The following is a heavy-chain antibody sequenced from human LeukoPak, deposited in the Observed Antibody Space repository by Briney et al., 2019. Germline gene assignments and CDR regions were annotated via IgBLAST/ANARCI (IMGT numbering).Heavy chain of an antibody. Sequence: SETLSLTCTVSGGSISNYYWSWIRQPPGKGLEWIAYINYSGSTNYNPSLKSRVTISVDTSKNYFSLTLSSVTAADTAVYYCARFGGPHAFDIWGQGTMVTVSS. J-gene: IGHJ3*02. V-gene: IGHV4-59*01. D-gene: IGHD3-3*01. CDR2: INYSGST. CDR3: ARFGGPHAFDI. CDR1: GGSISNYY.